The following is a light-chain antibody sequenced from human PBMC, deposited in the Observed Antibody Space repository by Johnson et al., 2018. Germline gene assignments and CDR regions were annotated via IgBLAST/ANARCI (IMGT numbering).Light chain of an antibody. V-gene: IGLV1-51*02. CDR2: ENN. Sequence: QSVLTQPPSVSAAPGQKVTNSCSGSSSNIGNNYVSWYQQLPGTAPKLLIYENNKRPSGVPDRFSGSKSGTSATLAITGLQTGDEADYYCGTWDSSLSAGNVFGTGTKVTVL. CDR1: SSNIGNNY. CDR3: GTWDSSLSAGNV. J-gene: IGLJ1*01.